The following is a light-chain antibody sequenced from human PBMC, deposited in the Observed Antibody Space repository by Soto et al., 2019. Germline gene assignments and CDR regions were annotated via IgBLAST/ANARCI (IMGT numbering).Light chain of an antibody. J-gene: IGKJ1*01. CDR3: QHYKNWPPWT. Sequence: EIVRTQSPAILSVSPGERAALSCRASQSVSSNLAWYQQKPGQAPRLLIYGASTRATGVPARFRGSGSGTDFTLTIRALQSEDFAVYYCQHYKNWPPWTFGQGTKVEIK. CDR2: GAS. V-gene: IGKV3-15*01. CDR1: QSVSSN.